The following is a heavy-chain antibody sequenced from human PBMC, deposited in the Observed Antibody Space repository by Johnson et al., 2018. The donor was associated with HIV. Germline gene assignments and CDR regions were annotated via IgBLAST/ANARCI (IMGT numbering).Heavy chain of an antibody. J-gene: IGHJ3*02. D-gene: IGHD3-22*01. CDR2: IRYDGRTK. V-gene: IGHV3-33*01. CDR1: GFTFSSSG. Sequence: QVSLVASGGGVVQPGRSLRLSCAASGFTFSSSGMHWVRQAPGQGLERVAFIRYDGRTKYYVASVQGRFPIYRDNAKNSLYLQMNSLRAEDTAVYYCASDYYYDSRARLGAFDIWGQGTMVTVSA. CDR3: ASDYYYDSRARLGAFDI.